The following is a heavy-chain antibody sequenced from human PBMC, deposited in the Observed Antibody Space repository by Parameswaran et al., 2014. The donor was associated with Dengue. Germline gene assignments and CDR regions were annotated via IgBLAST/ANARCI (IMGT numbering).Heavy chain of an antibody. Sequence: WIRQPPGKGLEWIGSIYYSGSTYYNPSLKSRVTISVDTSKNQFSLKLSSVTAADTAVYYCARLGDVDTAMVIDYWGQGTLVTVSS. CDR2: IYYSGST. D-gene: IGHD5-18*01. V-gene: IGHV4-39*01. CDR3: ARLGDVDTAMVIDY. J-gene: IGHJ4*02.